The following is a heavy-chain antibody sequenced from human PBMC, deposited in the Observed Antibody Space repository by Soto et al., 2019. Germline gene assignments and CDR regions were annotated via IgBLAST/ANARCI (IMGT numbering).Heavy chain of an antibody. CDR2: ISGSGGST. CDR3: AKDGGYDIAAADWYFDL. V-gene: IGHV3-23*01. CDR1: GFTFSSYA. D-gene: IGHD6-13*01. Sequence: GGSLRLSCAASGFTFSSYAMSWVRQAPGKGLEWVSAISGSGGSTYYADSVKGRFTISRDNSKNTLYLQMNSLRAEDTAVYYCAKDGGYDIAAADWYFDLWGRGTLVTVSS. J-gene: IGHJ2*01.